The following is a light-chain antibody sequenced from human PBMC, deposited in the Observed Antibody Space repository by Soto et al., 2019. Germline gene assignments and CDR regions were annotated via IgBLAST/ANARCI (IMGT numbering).Light chain of an antibody. J-gene: IGLJ2*01. CDR3: TSYTNTSTLVV. CDR2: EVS. Sequence: QSALTQPASVSGSPGQSITISCTGTSSDVGGYNYVSWYQQYPGKVPKVIIYEVSNRPSGVSNRFSGSKTGNTAALTTSWLQDEDEADYYCTSYTNTSTLVVFGGGTKLTVL. CDR1: SSDVGGYNY. V-gene: IGLV2-14*01.